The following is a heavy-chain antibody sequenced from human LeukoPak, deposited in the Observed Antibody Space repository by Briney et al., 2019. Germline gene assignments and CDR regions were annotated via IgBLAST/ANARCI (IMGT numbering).Heavy chain of an antibody. V-gene: IGHV3-21*01. J-gene: IGHJ4*02. CDR2: ISSSSSYI. Sequence: GGSLRLSCAASGFTFSSYSMNWVRQAPGKGLEWVSSISSSSSYIYYADSVKGRFTISRDNAKNSLYLQMNSLRAEDTAVYYCARDTDFWTGVLDYWGQGSLVTVSS. CDR3: ARDTDFWTGVLDY. CDR1: GFTFSSYS. D-gene: IGHD3/OR15-3a*01.